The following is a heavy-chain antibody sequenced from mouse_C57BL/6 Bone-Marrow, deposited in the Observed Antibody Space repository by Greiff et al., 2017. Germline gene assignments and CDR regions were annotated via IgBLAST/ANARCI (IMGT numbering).Heavy chain of an antibody. CDR1: GFTFSDYY. Sequence: DVKLVESEGGLVQPGSSMKLSCTASGFTFSDYYMAWVRQVPEKGLEWVANINYDGSSTYYLDSLKSRFIISRDNAKNILYLQMSSLKSEDTATYYCARERQLRPLGYAIDYWGQGTSVTVSS. D-gene: IGHD3-2*02. CDR2: INYDGSST. J-gene: IGHJ4*01. CDR3: ARERQLRPLGYAIDY. V-gene: IGHV5-16*01.